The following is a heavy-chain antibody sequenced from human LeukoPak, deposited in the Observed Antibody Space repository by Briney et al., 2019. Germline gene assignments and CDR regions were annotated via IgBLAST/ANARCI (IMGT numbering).Heavy chain of an antibody. J-gene: IGHJ4*02. CDR1: GGSISTYS. CDR2: ISYRGIT. CDR3: ARVAGRNDIDY. V-gene: IGHV4-59*12. Sequence: SETLSLTCTVSGGSISTYSWSWIRQPPGKGLEWTGYISYRGITDYNPSLKSRVTISVDTSKNQFSLKLSSVTAADTAVYYCARVAGRNDIDYWGQGTLVTVPS. D-gene: IGHD3-22*01.